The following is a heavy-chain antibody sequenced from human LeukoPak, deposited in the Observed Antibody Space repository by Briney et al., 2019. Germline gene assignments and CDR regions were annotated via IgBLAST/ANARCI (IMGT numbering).Heavy chain of an antibody. CDR1: GGSISSYY. CDR2: IYYTGST. D-gene: IGHD6-19*01. Sequence: TSETLSLTCTVSGGSISSYYWSWIRQPAGKGLEWIGSIYYTGSTYYNLSLRSRVTISVDTSKNQFSLKLTSVTAADTAVYYCARLALSGWYDGFDYWGQGTLVTVSS. CDR3: ARLALSGWYDGFDY. V-gene: IGHV4-59*05. J-gene: IGHJ4*02.